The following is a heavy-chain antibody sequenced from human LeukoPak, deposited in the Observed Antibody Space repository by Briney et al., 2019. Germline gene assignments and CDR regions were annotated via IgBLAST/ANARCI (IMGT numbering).Heavy chain of an antibody. J-gene: IGHJ4*02. CDR3: ASSVVNCSGGSCYLDY. CDR1: GGTFSSYA. D-gene: IGHD2-15*01. CDR2: IIPILGIA. V-gene: IGHV1-69*04. Sequence: SVKVSCKASGGTFSSYAISWVRQAPGQGLEWMGRIIPILGIANYAQKFQGRVTITADKSTSTAYMELSSLRSEDTAVYYCASSVVNCSGGSCYLDYWGQGTLVTISS.